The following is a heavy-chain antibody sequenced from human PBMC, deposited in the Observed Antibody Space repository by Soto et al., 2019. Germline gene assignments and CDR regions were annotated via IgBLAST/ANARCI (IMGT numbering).Heavy chain of an antibody. CDR1: GGSISSGGYY. D-gene: IGHD3-10*01. V-gene: IGHV4-31*03. CDR3: ARDLYGSGSYFDY. CDR2: IYYSGST. J-gene: IGHJ4*02. Sequence: QVQLQESGPGLVKPSQTLSLTCTVSGGSISSGGYYWSWIRQHPGKGLEWIGYIYYSGSTYYNPSLKSRVTISVDTSKNPFSLKLSAVTAADTAVYYCARDLYGSGSYFDYWGQGTLVTVSS.